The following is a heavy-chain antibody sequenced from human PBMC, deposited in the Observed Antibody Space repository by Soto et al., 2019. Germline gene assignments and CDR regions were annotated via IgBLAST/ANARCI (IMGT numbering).Heavy chain of an antibody. V-gene: IGHV4-39*01. Sequence: SETLSLTCTVSGGSISSSSYYWGWIRQPPGKGLEWIGSIYYSGSTYYNPSLKSRVTISVDTSKNQFSLKLSSVTAADTAVYYCARSPLLWFGELLGAFDIWGQGTMVT. D-gene: IGHD3-10*01. CDR1: GGSISSSSYY. CDR2: IYYSGST. CDR3: ARSPLLWFGELLGAFDI. J-gene: IGHJ3*02.